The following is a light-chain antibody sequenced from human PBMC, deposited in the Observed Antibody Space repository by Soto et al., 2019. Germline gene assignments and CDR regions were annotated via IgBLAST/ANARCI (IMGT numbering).Light chain of an antibody. J-gene: IGLJ3*02. V-gene: IGLV6-57*01. Sequence: FMLTQPHSVSASPGKTVIISCTRSSGSIARNYVQWYQQRPGSSPTTVIYEDNQRPSGVPDRFAGSIDSSSNSASLTISGLQTEDEADYYCQSYDATNLVFGGGTKLTVL. CDR3: QSYDATNLV. CDR1: SGSIARNY. CDR2: EDN.